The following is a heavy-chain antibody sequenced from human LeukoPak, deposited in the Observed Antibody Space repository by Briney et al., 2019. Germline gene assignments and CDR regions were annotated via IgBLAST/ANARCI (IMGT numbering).Heavy chain of an antibody. J-gene: IGHJ3*02. CDR3: ASQTAYYYGSGTDAFDI. Sequence: GSLRLSCVVSGFAFSSNWMTWVRQAPGKGLEWVANIKQDGSEKYYVDSVKGRFTISRDNAKNSLYLQMNSLRAEDTAVYYCASQTAYYYGSGTDAFDIWGQGTMVTVSS. CDR1: GFAFSSNW. D-gene: IGHD3-10*01. V-gene: IGHV3-7*01. CDR2: IKQDGSEK.